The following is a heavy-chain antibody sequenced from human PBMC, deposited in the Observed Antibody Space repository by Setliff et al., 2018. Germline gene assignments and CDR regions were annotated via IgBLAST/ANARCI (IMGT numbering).Heavy chain of an antibody. CDR3: ARTSYELCGYYGNRCNHHMDV. CDR1: GGSISSGNYF. J-gene: IGHJ6*03. V-gene: IGHV4-39*01. Sequence: SETLSLTCTVSGGSISSGNYFWDWIRQPPGKGLEWIGSIHYSGETFHNPSLKSRVSIIVDTSQNQFFLRLISLTAADTAVYYCARTSYELCGYYGNRCNHHMDVWGKGSPVTVSS. CDR2: IHYSGET. D-gene: IGHD3-3*01.